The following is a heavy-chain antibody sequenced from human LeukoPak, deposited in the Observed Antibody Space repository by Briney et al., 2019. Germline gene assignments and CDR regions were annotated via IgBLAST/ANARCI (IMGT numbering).Heavy chain of an antibody. V-gene: IGHV4-34*01. CDR3: ARATYCSGGNCYKLRYFDL. CDR1: GGSFSGYY. Sequence: PSETLSLTCAVYGGSFSGYYWNWIRQPPGKGLEWIGEVYHSGSTNYNPSLKSRVTISVDTSKNQFSLKLSSATAADTAVYYCARATYCSGGNCYKLRYFDLWGRGTLVTVSS. D-gene: IGHD2-15*01. J-gene: IGHJ2*01. CDR2: VYHSGST.